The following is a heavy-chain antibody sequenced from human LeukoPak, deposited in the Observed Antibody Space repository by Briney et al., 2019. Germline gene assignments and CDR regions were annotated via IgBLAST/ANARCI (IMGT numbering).Heavy chain of an antibody. CDR3: ARDRYGGNSPFVDY. V-gene: IGHV3-7*03. D-gene: IGHD4-23*01. Sequence: GGSLRLSCAVSGFTFSGFWMSWSRQAPGKGLEWVASINSDGSEGYYADVVKGRFTISRDNAKNSLYLQINSLRAEDTALYYCARDRYGGNSPFVDYWGQGTLVTVSS. CDR2: INSDGSEG. CDR1: GFTFSGFW. J-gene: IGHJ4*02.